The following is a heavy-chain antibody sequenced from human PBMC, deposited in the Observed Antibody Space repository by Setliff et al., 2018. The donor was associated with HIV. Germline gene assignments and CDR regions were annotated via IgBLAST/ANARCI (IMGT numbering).Heavy chain of an antibody. Sequence: SETLSLTCTVSIGSISSHYWSWIRQPPGKGLEWIGHIYYSGITNYNPSLKSRVTISVDTSKNQFSLKLTSVSAADTAVYYCARVGDYGSGGWFDPWGQGTLVTVSS. J-gene: IGHJ5*02. CDR3: ARVGDYGSGGWFDP. D-gene: IGHD3-10*01. V-gene: IGHV4-59*08. CDR1: IGSISSHY. CDR2: IYYSGIT.